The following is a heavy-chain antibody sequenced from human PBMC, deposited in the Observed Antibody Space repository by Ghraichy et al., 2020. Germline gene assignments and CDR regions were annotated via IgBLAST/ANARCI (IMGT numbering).Heavy chain of an antibody. D-gene: IGHD3-16*02. J-gene: IGHJ4*02. CDR3: ARKYYDYVWGSYRYMGGPYYFDY. V-gene: IGHV4-39*01. CDR2: IYYSGST. Sequence: SETLSLTCTVSGGSISSSSYYWGWIRQPPGKGLEWIGSIYYSGSTYYNPSLKSRVTISVDTSKNQFSLKLSSVTAADTAVYYCARKYYDYVWGSYRYMGGPYYFDYWGQGTLVTVSS. CDR1: GGSISSSSYY.